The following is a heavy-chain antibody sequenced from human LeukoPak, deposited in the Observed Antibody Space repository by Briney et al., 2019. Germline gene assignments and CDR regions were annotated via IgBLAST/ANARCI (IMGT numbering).Heavy chain of an antibody. CDR2: INPNGCNT. CDR3: AREGLVGPYDAFDI. J-gene: IGHJ3*02. CDR1: GYTFTSYY. Sequence: GASVKVSCKSSGYTFTSYYMHWVRQAPGHGLEWMGIINPNGCNTSYAQKFQGRDNMTRDMSTSTVYMELSRLRSEDTAVYYCAREGLVGPYDAFDIWGQGTMVTVSS. D-gene: IGHD6-19*01. V-gene: IGHV1-46*01.